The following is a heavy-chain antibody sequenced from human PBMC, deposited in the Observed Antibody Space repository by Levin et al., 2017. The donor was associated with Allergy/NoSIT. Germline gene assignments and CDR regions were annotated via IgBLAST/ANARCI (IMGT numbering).Heavy chain of an antibody. V-gene: IGHV4-39*01. D-gene: IGHD3/OR15-3a*01. J-gene: IGHJ4*02. CDR3: ARQYFSSGFCTGASCFGNYFDS. CDR1: GGTTSSSSYY. CDR2: IYYTGTT. Sequence: SETLSLTCTVPGGTTSSSSYYWGWIRQPPGKGLEWIGSIYYTGTTYYNPSLKSRVTISIDTSKKQFSLMVTSVTAADTAVYYCARQYFSSGFCTGASCFGNYFDSWGQGTVVTVSS.